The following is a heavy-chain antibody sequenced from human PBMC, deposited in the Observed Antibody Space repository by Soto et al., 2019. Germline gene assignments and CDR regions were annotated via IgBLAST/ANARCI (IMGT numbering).Heavy chain of an antibody. CDR1: GGSLSGSY. CDR3: ASPGYCSDGTCYPDY. J-gene: IGHJ4*02. CDR2: IHHNGST. Sequence: PSETLSLTCAVYGGSLSGSYWSWIRQPPGTGLEWIGEIHHNGSTYYNPSLKSRVTLSVDTSKNQFSLKLNSVTAADTAVYYCASPGYCSDGTCYPDYWGQGTLVTVSS. V-gene: IGHV4-34*01. D-gene: IGHD2-15*01.